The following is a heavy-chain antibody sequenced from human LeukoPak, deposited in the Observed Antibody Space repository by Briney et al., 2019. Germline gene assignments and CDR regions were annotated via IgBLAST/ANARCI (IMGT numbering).Heavy chain of an antibody. CDR1: GYSFTSYW. D-gene: IGHD3-9*01. CDR2: IYPGDSDT. J-gene: IGHJ4*02. CDR3: ARGRHDILTGYYNLWGY. Sequence: GESLKISCEGSGYSFTSYWIAWVRQMPGKGLEWMGIIYPGDSDTRYSPSFQGQVTISADKSINTAYLQWSSLRSEDTAVYYCARGRHDILTGYYNLWGYWGQGTLVTVSS. V-gene: IGHV5-51*01.